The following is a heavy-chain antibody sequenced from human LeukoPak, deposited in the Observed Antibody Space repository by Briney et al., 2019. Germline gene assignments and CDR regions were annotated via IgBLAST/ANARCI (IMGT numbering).Heavy chain of an antibody. J-gene: IGHJ4*02. CDR1: GFTFSDYY. CDR3: ARGRYPYYFDY. Sequence: GGSLRLSCAASGFTFSDYYMSWVRQAPGKGLEWVSYITSSGYTNYADSVKGRFTFSRDNAKNSLYLLMNSLRAEDTAVYYCARGRYPYYFDYWGQGTLVTVSS. D-gene: IGHD1-1*01. CDR2: ITSSGYT. V-gene: IGHV3-11*06.